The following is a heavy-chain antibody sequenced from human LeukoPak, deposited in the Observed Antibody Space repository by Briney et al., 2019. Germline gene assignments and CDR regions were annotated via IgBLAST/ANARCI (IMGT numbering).Heavy chain of an antibody. CDR1: GYTFTSYG. V-gene: IGHV1-18*01. CDR2: ISAYNGNT. CDR3: ARKGYYDILTGPYYYGMDV. J-gene: IGHJ6*02. Sequence: ASVKVSCKASGYTFTSYGISWVRQAPGQGLEWMGWISAYNGNTNYAQKLQGRVTMTTDTSTSTAYMELRSLRSDDTAVYYCARKGYYDILTGPYYYGMDVWGQGTTVTVSS. D-gene: IGHD3-9*01.